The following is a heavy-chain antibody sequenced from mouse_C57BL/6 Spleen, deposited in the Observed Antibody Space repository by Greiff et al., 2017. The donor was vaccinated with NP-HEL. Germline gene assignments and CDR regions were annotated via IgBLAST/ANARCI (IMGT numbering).Heavy chain of an antibody. Sequence: EVKLVESGGDLVKPGGSLKLSCAASGFTFSSYGMSWVRQTPDKRLEWVATISSGGSYTYYPDSVKGRFTISRDNAKNTLYLQMSSLKSEDTAMYYCARRSNDGYYGGYFDYWGQGTTLTVSS. V-gene: IGHV5-6*02. CDR1: GFTFSSYG. D-gene: IGHD2-3*01. J-gene: IGHJ2*01. CDR2: ISSGGSYT. CDR3: ARRSNDGYYGGYFDY.